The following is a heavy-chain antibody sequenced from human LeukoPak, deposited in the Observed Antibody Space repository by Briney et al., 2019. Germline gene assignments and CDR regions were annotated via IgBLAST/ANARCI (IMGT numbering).Heavy chain of an antibody. V-gene: IGHV3-7*01. J-gene: IGHJ4*02. D-gene: IGHD3-22*01. CDR3: ARDTYYYDSSGYYYLDY. CDR1: GFTFSSYW. Sequence: PGGSLRLSCAASGFTFSSYWMSWVRQAPGKGLEWVANIKQDGSEKYYVDSVKGRFTISRDNAKNSLYLQMNSLRAEDTAVYYCARDTYYYDSSGYYYLDYWGQGTLVTVSS. CDR2: IKQDGSEK.